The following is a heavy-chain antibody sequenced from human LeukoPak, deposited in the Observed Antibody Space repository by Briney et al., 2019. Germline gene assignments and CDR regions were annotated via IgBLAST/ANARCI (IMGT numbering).Heavy chain of an antibody. Sequence: GGSLRLSCAASGFTFSSYGMHWVRQAPGKGPEWVAVISYDGSNKYYADSVKGRFTISRDNSKNTLYLQMNSLRAEDTAVYYCAKDLVEDVTYHDILTGPDYYGMDVWGQGTTVTVSS. CDR3: AKDLVEDVTYHDILTGPDYYGMDV. CDR2: ISYDGSNK. D-gene: IGHD3-9*01. V-gene: IGHV3-30*18. J-gene: IGHJ6*02. CDR1: GFTFSSYG.